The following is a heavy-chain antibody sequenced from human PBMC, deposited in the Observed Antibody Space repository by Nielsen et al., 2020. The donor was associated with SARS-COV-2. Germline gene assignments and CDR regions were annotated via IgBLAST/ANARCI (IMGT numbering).Heavy chain of an antibody. CDR3: ARAKFYDSGVDP. J-gene: IGHJ5*02. D-gene: IGHD5/OR15-5a*01. CDR2: INSDGRTT. Sequence: GESLKISCAASGFTFGSSWMHWVRQAPGKGLVWVSRINSDGRTTTYADSVKGRFTISRDNAKNTLYLQMNSLRAEGTAVYYCARAKFYDSGVDPWGQGTLVTVSS. V-gene: IGHV3-74*01. CDR1: GFTFGSSW.